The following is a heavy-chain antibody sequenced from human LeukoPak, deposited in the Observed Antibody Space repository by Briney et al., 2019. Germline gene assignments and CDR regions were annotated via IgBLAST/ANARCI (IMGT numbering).Heavy chain of an antibody. J-gene: IGHJ4*02. D-gene: IGHD1-14*01. V-gene: IGHV3-7*01. Sequence: GTLSLTCAVYGGSYSGYYWSWLRPAPEKGLEWVANIKQDVSEKYYVDSVKGLFTISRDNAKISLYLQMNSLIAEDTAVYYCATSRTCDYWGQGTLVTVSS. CDR3: ATSRTCDY. CDR2: IKQDVSEK. CDR1: GGSYSGYY.